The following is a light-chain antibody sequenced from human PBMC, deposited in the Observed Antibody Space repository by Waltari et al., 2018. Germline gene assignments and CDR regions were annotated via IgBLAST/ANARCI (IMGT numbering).Light chain of an antibody. CDR3: QQFYNSPYT. J-gene: IGKJ2*01. Sequence: DIVMTQSPDSLAVSLGERATINCRSSQSVLYNKNYLAWYQQKPGKPPKLLIYWASTRESGVPDRVSGSGSGTDFTLTISSLQAEDVAVYYCQQFYNSPYTFGQGTRLEIK. V-gene: IGKV4-1*01. CDR1: QSVLYNKNY. CDR2: WAS.